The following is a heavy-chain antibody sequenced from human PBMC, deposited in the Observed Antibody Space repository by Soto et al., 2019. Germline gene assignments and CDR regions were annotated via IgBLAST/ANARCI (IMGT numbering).Heavy chain of an antibody. CDR1: GYTFTSYG. CDR2: ISAYNGNT. D-gene: IGHD6-19*01. CDR3: AREGGIAVAGADPYYYYYMDV. V-gene: IGHV1-18*01. Sequence: GASVKVSCKASGYTFTSYGISWVRQAPGQGLEWMGWISAYNGNTNYAQKLQGRVTMTTDTSTSTAYMELRSLRSDDTAVYYCAREGGIAVAGADPYYYYYMDVWGKGTTVTVSS. J-gene: IGHJ6*03.